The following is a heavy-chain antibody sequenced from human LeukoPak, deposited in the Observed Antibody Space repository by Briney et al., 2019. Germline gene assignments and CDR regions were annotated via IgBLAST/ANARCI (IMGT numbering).Heavy chain of an antibody. CDR1: GFIFSSYG. V-gene: IGHV3-30*02. CDR3: AKKGYYASGSYFDY. CDR2: IRYDGSNK. J-gene: IGHJ4*02. Sequence: GGSLRLPCAASGFIFSSYGMHWVRQAPGKGLEWVAFIRYDGSNKYYADSVKGRFTISRDNSKNTLYLQMNSLRAEDTAMYYCAKKGYYASGSYFDYWGQGTLVTVSS. D-gene: IGHD3-10*01.